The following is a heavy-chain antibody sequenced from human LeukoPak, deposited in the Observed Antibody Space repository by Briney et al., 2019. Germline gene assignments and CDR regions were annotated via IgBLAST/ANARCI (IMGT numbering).Heavy chain of an antibody. D-gene: IGHD3-22*01. CDR2: IRYDGSNK. Sequence: GGSLRLSCAASGFTFSSYGMHWVRQAPGKGLEWVAFIRYDGSNKYYADSVKGRFTISRDNSKNTLYLQMNSLRAEDTALYYCAKDGLYYDGSEHVYYFDSWGQGTLVTVSS. CDR3: AKDGLYYDGSEHVYYFDS. CDR1: GFTFSSYG. V-gene: IGHV3-30*02. J-gene: IGHJ4*02.